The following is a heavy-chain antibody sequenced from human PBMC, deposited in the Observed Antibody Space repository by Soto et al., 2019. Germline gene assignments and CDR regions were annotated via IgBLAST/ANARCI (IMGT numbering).Heavy chain of an antibody. CDR2: ISSSGSTI. CDR1: GFTFSSYE. J-gene: IGHJ4*02. V-gene: IGHV3-48*03. Sequence: PGGSLRLSCAASGFTFSSYEMNWVRQAPGKGLEWVSYISSSGSTIYYADSVKGRFTISRDNAKNSLYLQMNSLRAEDTAVYYCARGYSRDGYYFDYWGQGTLVTSPQ. CDR3: ARGYSRDGYYFDY. D-gene: IGHD3-22*01.